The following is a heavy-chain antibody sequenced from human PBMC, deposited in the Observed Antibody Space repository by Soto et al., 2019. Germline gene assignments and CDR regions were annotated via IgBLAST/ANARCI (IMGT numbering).Heavy chain of an antibody. CDR2: IYHSGST. J-gene: IGHJ4*02. CDR3: ARVETTVTTLYYFDY. Sequence: QVQLQESGPGLVKPSGTLSLTCAVSSGSISSSNWWSWVRQPPGKGLEWIGEIYHSGSTNYNPSLKSRVTISVDKSKNQFSLKLRSVTAADTAVYYCARVETTVTTLYYFDYWGQGTLVTVSS. V-gene: IGHV4-4*02. D-gene: IGHD4-17*01. CDR1: SGSISSSNW.